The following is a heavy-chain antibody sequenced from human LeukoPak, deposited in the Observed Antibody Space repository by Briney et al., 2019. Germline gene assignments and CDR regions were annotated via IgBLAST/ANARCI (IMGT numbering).Heavy chain of an antibody. CDR1: GFTFSGSA. D-gene: IGHD1-26*01. CDR3: TRAYSRELLREDAFDI. J-gene: IGHJ3*02. V-gene: IGHV3-73*01. Sequence: GGSLRLSCAASGFTFSGSAMHWVRQASGKGLEWVGRIRSKANSYATAYAASVKGRFTISRDDSKNTAYLQMNSLKTEDTAVYYCTRAYSRELLREDAFDIWGQGTMVTVSS. CDR2: IRSKANSYAT.